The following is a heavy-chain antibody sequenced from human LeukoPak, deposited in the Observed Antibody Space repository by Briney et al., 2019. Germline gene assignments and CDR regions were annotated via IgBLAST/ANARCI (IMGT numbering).Heavy chain of an antibody. CDR3: ARDLPGIQLWSQSLNDMDV. CDR2: IYHSGST. Sequence: PSETLSLACAVSGGSISSGGYSWSWIRQPPGKGLEWIGYIYHSGSTYYNPSLKSRVTISVDRSKNQFSLKVRSVTAADTAVYYCARDLPGIQLWSQSLNDMDVWGQGTTVTVSS. V-gene: IGHV4-30-2*01. J-gene: IGHJ6*02. CDR1: GGSISSGGYS. D-gene: IGHD5-18*01.